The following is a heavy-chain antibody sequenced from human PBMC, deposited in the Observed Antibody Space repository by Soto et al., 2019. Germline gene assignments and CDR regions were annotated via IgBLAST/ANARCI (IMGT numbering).Heavy chain of an antibody. V-gene: IGHV3-30-3*01. CDR2: ISHDGTNK. Sequence: QVQLVESGGGAVQPGRSLRLSCAASGFTFSTFAMHWVRQAPGKGLEWVAVISHDGTNKKYTDSVKGRFTISRDNSKNTLYLQMNSLRAEDTAIYYCARESYDSGGYSYDAFNIWGPGTVVTVSS. CDR3: ARESYDSGGYSYDAFNI. D-gene: IGHD3-22*01. CDR1: GFTFSTFA. J-gene: IGHJ3*02.